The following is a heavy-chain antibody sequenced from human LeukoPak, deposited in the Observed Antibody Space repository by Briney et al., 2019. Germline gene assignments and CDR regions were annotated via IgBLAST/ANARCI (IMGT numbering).Heavy chain of an antibody. Sequence: SETLSLTCTVSGGSISSSSYYWGWIRQPPGKGLEWIGSIYYSGSTYYNPSLKSRVTISVDTSKNQFSLKLSSVTAADTAVHYCARQRGLPYIDYWGQGTLVTVSS. V-gene: IGHV4-39*01. CDR3: ARQRGLPYIDY. CDR2: IYYSGST. CDR1: GGSISSSSYY. D-gene: IGHD2-2*01. J-gene: IGHJ4*02.